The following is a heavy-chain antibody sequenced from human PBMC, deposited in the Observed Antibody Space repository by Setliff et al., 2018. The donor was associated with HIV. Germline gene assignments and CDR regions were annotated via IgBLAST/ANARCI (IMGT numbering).Heavy chain of an antibody. Sequence: PSETLSLTCTVSGGSISNYYWSWIRQPPGKGLEWIGYISYTGATKYNPSLKSRVTISVDTSKNQFSVRLSSVSAADTAVYFCARHVARFDYDTGGGSEPFDTWGQGILVTVSS. D-gene: IGHD3-22*01. CDR2: ISYTGAT. V-gene: IGHV4-59*01. CDR3: ARHVARFDYDTGGGSEPFDT. J-gene: IGHJ5*02. CDR1: GGSISNYY.